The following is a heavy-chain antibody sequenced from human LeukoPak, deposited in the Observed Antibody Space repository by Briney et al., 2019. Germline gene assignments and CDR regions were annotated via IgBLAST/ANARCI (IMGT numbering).Heavy chain of an antibody. D-gene: IGHD4-17*01. CDR1: GFTFSVHY. V-gene: IGHV3-11*04. J-gene: IGHJ4*02. CDR3: PSRFGDYADY. CDR2: ISSSGSNI. Sequence: GGSLRLSCAAYGFTFSVHYMSWISQAPGKGMEWDSYISSSGSNIYYADSVKGRFTISRDNAKNPLYLQMNSLRAEDTAVYYCPSRFGDYADYWGQGTLVTVSS.